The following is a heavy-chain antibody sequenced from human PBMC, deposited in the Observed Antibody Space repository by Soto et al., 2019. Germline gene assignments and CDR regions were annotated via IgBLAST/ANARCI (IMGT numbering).Heavy chain of an antibody. J-gene: IGHJ4*02. D-gene: IGHD6-13*01. V-gene: IGHV1-18*01. CDR3: ARDLAEGLIDY. Sequence: QVQLVQSGAEVKKPGASVKVSCKASGYSFTSYGISWVRQAPGQGLEWMGWISAYNCNTKYAQKLQGRVTMTTDTSTSTAYLELRSLRSDDTSVYYCARDLAEGLIDYWGQGTLCTVSS. CDR2: ISAYNCNT. CDR1: GYSFTSYG.